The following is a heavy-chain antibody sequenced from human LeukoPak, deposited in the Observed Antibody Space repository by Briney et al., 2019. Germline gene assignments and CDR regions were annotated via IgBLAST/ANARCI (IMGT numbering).Heavy chain of an antibody. D-gene: IGHD2-15*01. V-gene: IGHV3-33*01. CDR2: IWYDGSND. CDR3: AREVDCSGGRCYRGEFDY. Sequence: GRSLRLSCATSGFTFSTYARHWVRQAPGKGLEWVAVIWYDGSNDHYVDSVKGRFTISRDNPKNTLYLQMNSLRVEDTAVYYCAREVDCSGGRCYRGEFDYWGQGTLVTVSS. J-gene: IGHJ4*02. CDR1: GFTFSTYA.